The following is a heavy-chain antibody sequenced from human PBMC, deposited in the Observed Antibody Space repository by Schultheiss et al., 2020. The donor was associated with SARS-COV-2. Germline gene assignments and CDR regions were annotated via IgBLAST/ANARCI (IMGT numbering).Heavy chain of an antibody. V-gene: IGHV1-18*01. J-gene: IGHJ3*02. Sequence: ASVKVSCKASGFTFTSSAMQWVRQARGQRLEWMGWISAYNGNTNYAQKLQGRVTMTTDTSTSTAYMELRSLRSDDTAVYYCARERVGATRDAFDIWGQGTMVTVSS. CDR3: ARERVGATRDAFDI. D-gene: IGHD1-26*01. CDR1: GFTFTSSA. CDR2: ISAYNGNT.